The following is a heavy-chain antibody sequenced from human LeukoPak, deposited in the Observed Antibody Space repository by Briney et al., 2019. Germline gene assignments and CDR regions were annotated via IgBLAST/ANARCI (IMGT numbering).Heavy chain of an antibody. J-gene: IGHJ4*02. D-gene: IGHD3-22*01. Sequence: SETLSLTCGVSGGSFSDYYWTWIRQSPGKGLEWIGSIHPSGMLYNNPSLESRVTMSRDTSKNQFSLNLNSVTAADTAVYFCSRGLDSRKLGYWGQGILVTVSS. CDR3: SRGLDSRKLGY. V-gene: IGHV4-34*01. CDR2: IHPSGML. CDR1: GGSFSDYY.